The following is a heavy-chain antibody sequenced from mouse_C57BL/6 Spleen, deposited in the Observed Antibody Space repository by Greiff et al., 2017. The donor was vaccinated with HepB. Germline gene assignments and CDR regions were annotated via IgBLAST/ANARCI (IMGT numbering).Heavy chain of an antibody. V-gene: IGHV3-6*01. J-gene: IGHJ2*01. D-gene: IGHD2-3*01. CDR1: GYSITSGYY. CDR3: ARRGYYDFDY. Sequence: EVQVVESGPGLVKPSQSLSLTCSVTGYSITSGYYWNWIRQFPGNKLEWMGYISYDGSNNYNPSLKNRISITRDTSKNQFFLKLNSVTTEDTATYYCARRGYYDFDYWGQGTTLTVSS. CDR2: ISYDGSN.